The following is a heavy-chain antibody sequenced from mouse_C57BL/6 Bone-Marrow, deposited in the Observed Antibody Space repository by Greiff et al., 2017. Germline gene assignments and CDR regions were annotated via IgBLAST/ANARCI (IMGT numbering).Heavy chain of an antibody. CDR3: ARGTTVVGAMDY. J-gene: IGHJ4*01. Sequence: VQLKQPGAELVRPGSSVKLSCKASGYTFTSYWMDWVKQRPGQGLEWIGNIYPSDSETHYNQKFKDKATLTVDKSSSTAYMQLSSLTSEDSAVYYCARGTTVVGAMDYWGQGTSVTVSS. CDR2: IYPSDSET. D-gene: IGHD1-1*01. V-gene: IGHV1-61*01. CDR1: GYTFTSYW.